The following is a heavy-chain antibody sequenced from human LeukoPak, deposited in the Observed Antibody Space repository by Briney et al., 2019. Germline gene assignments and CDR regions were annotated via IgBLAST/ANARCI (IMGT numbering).Heavy chain of an antibody. CDR3: AGGPNYHCFDF. CDR1: GVSITTYY. D-gene: IGHD1-7*01. Sequence: PSETLSLTCTVSGVSITTYYWSWIRQPPGQGLEWIGFGSNSGNTNYNPSLKRRVTISVDTSKSQFSLKLTSVTAADTAMYYCAGGPNYHCFDFWGLGTLVTVSS. J-gene: IGHJ4*01. V-gene: IGHV4-59*01. CDR2: GSNSGNT.